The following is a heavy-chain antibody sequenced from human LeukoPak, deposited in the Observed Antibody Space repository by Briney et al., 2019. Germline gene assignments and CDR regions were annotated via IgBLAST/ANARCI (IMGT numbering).Heavy chain of an antibody. CDR1: GFIFSSYA. V-gene: IGHV3-23*01. Sequence: GGSLRLSCAASGFIFSSYAMSWLRQAPGKGLEWVSAMSGSGGSTYYADSVKGRFTISRDNSKNTLYLQMNSLRAEASAVYYCEIETDTMIVVVKGHYWGQGTLVTVSS. D-gene: IGHD3-22*01. CDR3: EIETDTMIVVVKGHY. CDR2: MSGSGGST. J-gene: IGHJ4*02.